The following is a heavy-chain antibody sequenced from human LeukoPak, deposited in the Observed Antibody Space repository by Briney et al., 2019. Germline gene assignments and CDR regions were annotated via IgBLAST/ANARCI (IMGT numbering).Heavy chain of an antibody. D-gene: IGHD3-16*02. CDR2: IYYSGST. CDR3: ARGTMITFGGVIAPDYFDY. Sequence: SETLSLTCTVSGGSISSYYWSWIRQPPGKGLEWIGYIYYSGSTNYNPPFKSRVTISVDTSKNQFSLKLSSVTAADTAVYYCARGTMITFGGVIAPDYFDYWGQGTLVTVSS. V-gene: IGHV4-59*01. J-gene: IGHJ4*02. CDR1: GGSISSYY.